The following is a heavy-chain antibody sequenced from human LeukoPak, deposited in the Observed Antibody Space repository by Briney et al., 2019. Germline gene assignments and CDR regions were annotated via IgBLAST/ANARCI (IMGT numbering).Heavy chain of an antibody. CDR3: ARDGAQVDAFDI. D-gene: IGHD3-16*01. J-gene: IGHJ3*02. CDR1: GFTFSSYG. Sequence: GGSLRLSCAASGFTFSSYGMHWVRQAPGKGLEWVAVIWYDGSNKYYADSVKGRFTISRDNSKNTLYLQMNSLRAGDTAVYYCARDGAQVDAFDIWGQGTMVTVSS. V-gene: IGHV3-33*01. CDR2: IWYDGSNK.